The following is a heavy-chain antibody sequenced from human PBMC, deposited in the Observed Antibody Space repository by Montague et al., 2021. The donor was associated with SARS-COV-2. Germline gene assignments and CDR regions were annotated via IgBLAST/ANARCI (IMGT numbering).Heavy chain of an antibody. V-gene: IGHV4-30-2*01. D-gene: IGHD3-10*01. CDR1: GGSISSGGYS. CDR2: IYHSGST. CDR3: ARGSMVRGGKVYYGVDV. Sequence: TLSLTCAVSGGSISSGGYSWNWIRQPPRKGLEWIGYIYHSGSTYYXXXLKSRVTISLDSSKNQFSLNLTSVTAADTAVYYCARGSMVRGGKVYYGVDVWGQGTTVTVSS. J-gene: IGHJ6*02.